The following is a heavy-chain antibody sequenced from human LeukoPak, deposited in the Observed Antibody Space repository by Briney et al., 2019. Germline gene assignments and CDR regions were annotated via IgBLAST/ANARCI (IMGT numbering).Heavy chain of an antibody. J-gene: IGHJ3*02. D-gene: IGHD3-22*01. CDR1: GDSISSGNFY. CDR3: ARVPSYRMQYYYDSSGFAFDI. CDR2: IYYNGIT. V-gene: IGHV4-39*01. Sequence: SQTLSLTCTVSGDSISSGNFYWGWIRQPPGKKLQWVGSIYYNGITHYNPSLESRVTISADTSTNEFSLKLRSVTAADTAMYYCARVPSYRMQYYYDSSGFAFDIWGQGTMVTVSS.